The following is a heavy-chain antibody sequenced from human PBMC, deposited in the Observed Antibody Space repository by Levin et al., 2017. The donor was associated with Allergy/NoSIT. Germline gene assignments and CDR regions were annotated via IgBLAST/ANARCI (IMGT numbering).Heavy chain of an antibody. CDR1: GFTVSSNY. CDR2: IYSGGST. J-gene: IGHJ4*02. Sequence: GGSLRLSCAASGFTVSSNYMSWVRQAPGKGLEWVSVIYSGGSTYYADSVKGRFTISRDNSKNTLYLQMNSLRAEDTAVYYCARETKLLWFGESIIWGQGTLVTVSS. V-gene: IGHV3-53*01. CDR3: ARETKLLWFGESII. D-gene: IGHD3-10*01.